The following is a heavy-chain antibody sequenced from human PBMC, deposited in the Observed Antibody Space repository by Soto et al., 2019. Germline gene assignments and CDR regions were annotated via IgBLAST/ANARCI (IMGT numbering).Heavy chain of an antibody. CDR2: IIPIFGTA. D-gene: IGHD2-21*02. CDR1: GGTFSSYA. Sequence: SVKVSCKASGGTFSSYAISWVRQAPGQGLEWMGGIIPIFGTANYAQKFQGRVTITADESTSTAYMELSSLRSEDTAVYYCATPKYLLLYGPYCGGDCYGPFDYWGQGTLVTVSS. CDR3: ATPKYLLLYGPYCGGDCYGPFDY. J-gene: IGHJ4*02. V-gene: IGHV1-69*13.